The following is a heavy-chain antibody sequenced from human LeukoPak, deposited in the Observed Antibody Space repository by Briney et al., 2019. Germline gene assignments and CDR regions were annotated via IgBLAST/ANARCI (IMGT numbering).Heavy chain of an antibody. D-gene: IGHD3-16*02. V-gene: IGHV3-53*05. J-gene: IGHJ4*02. Sequence: GGSLRLSCAASGFTVSSNYMSWVRQAPGKGLEWVSVIYSGGSTYYADSVKGRFTISRDNSKNTLYLQMNSLRAEDTAVYYCAKGPPPYYDYVWGSYRDAIDYWGQGTLVTVSS. CDR2: IYSGGST. CDR3: AKGPPPYYDYVWGSYRDAIDY. CDR1: GFTVSSNY.